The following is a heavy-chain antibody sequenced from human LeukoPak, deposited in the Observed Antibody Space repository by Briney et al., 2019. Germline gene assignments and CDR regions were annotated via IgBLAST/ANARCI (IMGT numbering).Heavy chain of an antibody. D-gene: IGHD3-10*02. Sequence: SETLSLTCTVSGGSFNGHYMRWIRQPPGKGLVWIGEINHTGSNNINPAPKNRVAISVDTSKNQCSLKLNSVTAADTAVYYCASVRARHSYVWGDYWGQGTLVTVSS. CDR2: INHTGSN. CDR1: GGSFNGHY. CDR3: ASVRARHSYVWGDY. J-gene: IGHJ4*02. V-gene: IGHV4-34*01.